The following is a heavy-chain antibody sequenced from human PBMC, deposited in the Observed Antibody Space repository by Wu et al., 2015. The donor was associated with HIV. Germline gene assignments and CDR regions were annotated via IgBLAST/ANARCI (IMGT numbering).Heavy chain of an antibody. Sequence: QVQLEQSGAEVKTPGASVKVSCKASGYTFTGHYIHWVQQAPGQGLEWMGYVNSNDGGTKSSQKFQGRVTMTRDTSISTAYMELSGLTSDDTAVYYCAREGLGEWQFYFDNWGQGTLVTVSS. J-gene: IGHJ4*02. D-gene: IGHD3-16*01. CDR2: VNSNDGGT. V-gene: IGHV1-2*02. CDR1: GYTFTGHY. CDR3: AREGLGEWQFYFDN.